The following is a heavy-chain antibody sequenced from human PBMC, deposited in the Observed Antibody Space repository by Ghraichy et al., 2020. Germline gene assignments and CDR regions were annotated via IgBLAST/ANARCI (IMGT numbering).Heavy chain of an antibody. J-gene: IGHJ5*02. Sequence: GESLNISCAASGFTFSSYSMNWVRQAPGKGLEWVSSISSSSSYIYYADSVKGRFTISRDNAKNSLYLQMNSLRAEDTAVYYCAREPEQQWLVERYQYNWFDPWGQGTLVTVSS. D-gene: IGHD6-19*01. V-gene: IGHV3-21*01. CDR2: ISSSSSYI. CDR3: AREPEQQWLVERYQYNWFDP. CDR1: GFTFSSYS.